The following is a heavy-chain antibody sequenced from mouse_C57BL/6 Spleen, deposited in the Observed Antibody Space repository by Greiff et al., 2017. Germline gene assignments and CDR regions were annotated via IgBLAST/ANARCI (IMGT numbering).Heavy chain of an antibody. D-gene: IGHD1-1*01. V-gene: IGHV1-72*01. Sequence: QVQLQQPGAELVKPGASVHLSCKASGYTFTSYWLHWVKPRSGRGLEWIGRIDPKSGGTKYTEKFKSKATLTADKPSRTAYMQLCSLTSQDTAVYDCARSSDSYYFDYWGKGTTLTVSS. J-gene: IGHJ2*01. CDR3: ARSSDSYYFDY. CDR1: GYTFTSYW. CDR2: IDPKSGGT.